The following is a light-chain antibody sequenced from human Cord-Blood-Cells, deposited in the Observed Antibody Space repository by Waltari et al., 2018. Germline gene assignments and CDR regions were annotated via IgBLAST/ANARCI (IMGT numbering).Light chain of an antibody. Sequence: EMVMTQSPATLSVSPGERATLACGASQSVSSNLAWYQQKPGQAPRLLFYGASTRATGIPARFSGSGSGTEFTLTISSLQSEDFAVYYCQQYNNWPLTFGGGTKVEIK. CDR3: QQYNNWPLT. CDR1: QSVSSN. CDR2: GAS. V-gene: IGKV3-15*01. J-gene: IGKJ4*01.